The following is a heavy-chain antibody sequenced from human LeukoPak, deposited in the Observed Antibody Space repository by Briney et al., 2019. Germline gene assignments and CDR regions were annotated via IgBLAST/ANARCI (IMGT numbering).Heavy chain of an antibody. V-gene: IGHV3-7*01. D-gene: IGHD3-9*01. J-gene: IGHJ5*02. CDR2: IKQDGSEK. Sequence: PGGSLRLSCAASGFTFSSYWMSWVRQAPGKGLEWVANIKQDGSEKYYVDSVKGRFTISRDNAKNSLYLQMNSLRAEDTAVYYCARDRSYYDILTGLSFDPWGQGTLVTVSS. CDR3: ARDRSYYDILTGLSFDP. CDR1: GFTFSSYW.